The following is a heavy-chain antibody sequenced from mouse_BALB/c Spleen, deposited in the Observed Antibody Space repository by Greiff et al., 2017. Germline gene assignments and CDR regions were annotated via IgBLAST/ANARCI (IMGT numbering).Heavy chain of an antibody. CDR1: GFSLTSYG. Sequence: VKLMESGPGLVAPSQSLSITCTVSGFSLTSYGVHWVRQPPGKGLEWLGVIWAGGSTNYNSALMSRLSISKDNSKSQVFLKMNSLQTDDTAMYYCARDYSSWFAYWGQGTLVTVSA. J-gene: IGHJ3*01. CDR2: IWAGGST. D-gene: IGHD2-12*01. V-gene: IGHV2-9*02. CDR3: ARDYSSWFAY.